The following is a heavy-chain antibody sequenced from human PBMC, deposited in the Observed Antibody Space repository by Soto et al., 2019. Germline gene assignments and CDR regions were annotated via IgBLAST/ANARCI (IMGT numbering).Heavy chain of an antibody. D-gene: IGHD3-22*01. CDR1: GFTFSSYG. CDR2: ISYDGSNK. CDR3: AKDGPYDNTCGALYI. Sequence: QVQLVESGGGVVQPGRSLRLSCAASGFTFSSYGMHWVRQAPGKGLEWVAVISYDGSNKYYADSVKGRFTISRDNSKNQVYLQMNNLKPEETAVYYCAKDGPYDNTCGALYIWGEGTMLTV. J-gene: IGHJ3*02. V-gene: IGHV3-30*18.